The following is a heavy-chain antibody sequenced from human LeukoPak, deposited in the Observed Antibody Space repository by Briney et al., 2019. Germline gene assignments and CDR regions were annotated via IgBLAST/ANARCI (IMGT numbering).Heavy chain of an antibody. CDR2: IWYDGSNK. J-gene: IGHJ5*02. D-gene: IGHD3-10*01. CDR1: GFTFSSYG. V-gene: IGHV3-33*01. CDR3: ARREAGVRGVTQYNWFDP. Sequence: PGRSLRLSCAASGFTFSSYGMHWVRQAPGKGLEWVAVIWYDGSNKYYADSVKGRFTISRDNSKNTLYLQMNSLRAEDTAVYYCARREAGVRGVTQYNWFDPWGQGTLVTVSS.